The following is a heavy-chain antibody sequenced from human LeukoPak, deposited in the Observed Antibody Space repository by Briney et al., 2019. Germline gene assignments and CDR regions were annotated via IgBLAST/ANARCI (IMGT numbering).Heavy chain of an antibody. Sequence: ASVKVSCKTSGHSFITYQMYWVRQAPGQGLEWMGIIDPSGGDTNYAQRFQGRVTMTRDTSTSTVYMDLNSLTSEDTAIYYCASRSYSSGWVDDYWGQGTLLTVSS. J-gene: IGHJ4*02. CDR1: GHSFITYQ. CDR3: ASRSYSSGWVDDY. V-gene: IGHV1-46*01. D-gene: IGHD6-19*01. CDR2: IDPSGGDT.